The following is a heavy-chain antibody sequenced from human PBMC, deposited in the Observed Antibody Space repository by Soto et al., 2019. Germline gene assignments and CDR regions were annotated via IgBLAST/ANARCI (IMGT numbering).Heavy chain of an antibody. CDR1: GLTISNAW. CDR2: IKTNTEGGTT. V-gene: IGHV3-15*07. Sequence: EVQLVESGGGFIYPGGSLRLSCAASGLTISNAWMNWVRQAPGKGLEWVGRIKTNTEGGTTDYAAAVNGRFTVSRDDSKHTLYLQMNSLKTEDTAVYYCTTGSVEGVWGQGTTVTVSS. J-gene: IGHJ6*02. D-gene: IGHD2-15*01. CDR3: TTGSVEGV.